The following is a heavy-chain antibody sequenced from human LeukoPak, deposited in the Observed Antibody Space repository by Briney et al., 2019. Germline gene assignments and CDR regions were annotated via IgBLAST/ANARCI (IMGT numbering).Heavy chain of an antibody. CDR3: ARAPGTSYYYYYMDV. D-gene: IGHD6-13*01. J-gene: IGHJ6*03. Sequence: ASVTVSCKASGYTFTAYYIHWVRQAPGQGLEWMGWINPNTGVTNFAQKFQGRVTVTRDTSISTAYMELSRLESDDTAIYYCARAPGTSYYYYYMDVWGRGTTVTVSS. V-gene: IGHV1-2*02. CDR1: GYTFTAYY. CDR2: INPNTGVT.